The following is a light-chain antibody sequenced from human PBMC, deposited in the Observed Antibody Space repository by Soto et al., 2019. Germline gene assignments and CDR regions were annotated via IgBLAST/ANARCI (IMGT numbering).Light chain of an antibody. CDR1: QDIIRH. CDR3: QHSYTVPIA. J-gene: IGKJ5*01. Sequence: IQMTPAPSSVSASVGAGVTITCRASQDIIRHLNWYQHKPGRAPRLLIYAASTLQSGVPSRFTGSGSGTEFTLTISGLQPEDFATYYCQHSYTVPIAFGQGTRLEIK. CDR2: AAS. V-gene: IGKV1-39*01.